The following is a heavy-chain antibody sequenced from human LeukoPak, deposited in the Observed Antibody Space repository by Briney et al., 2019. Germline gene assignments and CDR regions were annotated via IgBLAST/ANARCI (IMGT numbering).Heavy chain of an antibody. CDR2: ISSSSSYT. CDR1: GFTFSSFS. J-gene: IGHJ4*02. V-gene: IGHV3-21*01. Sequence: GGSLRLSCAASGFTFSSFSMNWVRQAPGKGLGWVSSISSSSSYTFYAGSVKGRFTISRDNAKNSLFLQMNSLRAEDTALYYCAKGTKPVMTIPDYWGQGTLVTVSS. CDR3: AKGTKPVMTIPDY. D-gene: IGHD4/OR15-4a*01.